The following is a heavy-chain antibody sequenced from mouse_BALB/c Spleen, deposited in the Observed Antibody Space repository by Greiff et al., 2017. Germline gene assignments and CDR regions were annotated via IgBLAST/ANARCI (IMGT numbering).Heavy chain of an antibody. CDR2: ISSGGSYT. D-gene: IGHD2-14*01. CDR3: ARGGNDRWYFDV. CDR1: GFTFSSYA. V-gene: IGHV5-9-4*01. Sequence: EVQVVESGGGLVKPGGSLKLSCAASGFTFSSYAMPWVRQSPEKRLEWVAEISSGGSYTYYPDTVTGRFTISRANAKNTLYLEMSSLRSEDTAMYYCARGGNDRWYFDVWGAGTTVTVSS. J-gene: IGHJ1*01.